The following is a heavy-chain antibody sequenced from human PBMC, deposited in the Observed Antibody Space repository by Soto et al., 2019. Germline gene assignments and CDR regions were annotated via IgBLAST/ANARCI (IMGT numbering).Heavy chain of an antibody. Sequence: SETLSLTCAVSGGSISSGGYSWSWIRQPPGKGLECIGYIYHSGSTYYNPSLKSRVTISVDRSKNQFSLKLSSVTAADTAVYYCARQRITMVRGVIRSVGGMDVWGQGTTVTVSS. D-gene: IGHD3-10*01. V-gene: IGHV4-30-2*01. CDR1: GGSISSGGYS. J-gene: IGHJ6*02. CDR2: IYHSGST. CDR3: ARQRITMVRGVIRSVGGMDV.